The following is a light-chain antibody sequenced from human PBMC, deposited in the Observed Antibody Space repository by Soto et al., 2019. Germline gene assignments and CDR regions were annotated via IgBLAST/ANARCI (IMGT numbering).Light chain of an antibody. CDR3: QHYEKSSGT. V-gene: IGKV3-20*01. Sequence: EIVLTQSPGTLSLSPGERATLSCRGSQTFSSNSLAWYQHKPGQAPRLLIYGASIRATGIPDRFSGGGSGTDFTLTISRLEPEDFAVYYCQHYEKSSGTFGQGTKV. J-gene: IGKJ1*01. CDR2: GAS. CDR1: QTFSSNS.